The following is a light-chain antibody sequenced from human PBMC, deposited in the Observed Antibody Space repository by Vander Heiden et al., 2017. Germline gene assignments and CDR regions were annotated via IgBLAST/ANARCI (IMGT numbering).Light chain of an antibody. CDR1: QSVSSY. J-gene: IGKJ1*01. Sequence: DIQLTQSPSSLSASVGDRVAISCRTSQSVSSYLNWYQQKPGKAPTLLICATSRLQSGVPSRFSGSGSRTDFTLIISSLQPEDFATYSCQQTFSTPRTFGQGTKVEIK. CDR2: ATS. V-gene: IGKV1-39*01. CDR3: QQTFSTPRT.